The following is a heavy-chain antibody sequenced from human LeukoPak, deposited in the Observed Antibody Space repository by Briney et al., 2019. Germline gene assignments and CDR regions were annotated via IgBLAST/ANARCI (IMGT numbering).Heavy chain of an antibody. CDR3: AREDCSSTSCHNDAFDI. CDR1: GYTFTSYY. D-gene: IGHD2-2*01. Sequence: ASVKVSCKASGYTFTSYYMHWVRQAPGQGLEWMGIINPSGGSTSYAQKFQGRVTMTRDMSTSTVYMELSSLRSEDTAVYYCAREDCSSTSCHNDAFDIWGQGTMVTVSS. J-gene: IGHJ3*02. V-gene: IGHV1-46*01. CDR2: INPSGGST.